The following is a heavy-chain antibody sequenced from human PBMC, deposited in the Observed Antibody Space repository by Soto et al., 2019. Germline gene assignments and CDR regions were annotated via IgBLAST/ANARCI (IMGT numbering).Heavy chain of an antibody. J-gene: IGHJ4*02. CDR2: VIPIFSIV. V-gene: IGHV1-69*01. CDR3: ARGRTIFGVVNFDY. D-gene: IGHD3-3*01. Sequence: QVQLVQSGAEVKRPGSSVKVSCKASGGTFSNSPMAWVRLAPGQGLEWMGGVIPIFSIVKYAQKFQGRVTFTADDSTSTAYMELSSLTSEDTAVYHCARGRTIFGVVNFDYWGQGTLVTVSS. CDR1: GGTFSNSP.